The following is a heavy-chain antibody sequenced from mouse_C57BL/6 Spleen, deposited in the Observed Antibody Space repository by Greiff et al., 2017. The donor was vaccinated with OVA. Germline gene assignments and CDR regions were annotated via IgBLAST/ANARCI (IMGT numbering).Heavy chain of an antibody. CDR1: GFTFSDYG. Sequence: EVQGVESGGGLVKPGGSLKLSCAASGFTFSDYGMHWVRQAPEKGLEWVAYISSGSSTIYYADTVKGRFTIARDNAKNTMFLQMTSRRSEDTAMYYCARGGAYYISQYYFDYWGQGTTLTVSS. J-gene: IGHJ2*01. D-gene: IGHD2-12*01. V-gene: IGHV5-17*01. CDR2: ISSGSSTI. CDR3: ARGGAYYISQYYFDY.